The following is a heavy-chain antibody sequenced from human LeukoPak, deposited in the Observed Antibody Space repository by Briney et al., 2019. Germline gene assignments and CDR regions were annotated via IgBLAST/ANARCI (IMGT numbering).Heavy chain of an antibody. CDR1: GGSIGSTSYY. CDR2: IYYNGNSY. J-gene: IGHJ4*02. D-gene: IGHD3-10*01. CDR3: ARTSLWFGELLVDY. V-gene: IGHV4-39*01. Sequence: SETLSLTCTVSGGSIGSTSYYWGWIRQPPGKGLEWIGTIYYNGNSYYYNPSLKSRVTISVDTSKNQFSLKLSSVTAADTAVYYCARTSLWFGELLVDYWGQGTLVTVSS.